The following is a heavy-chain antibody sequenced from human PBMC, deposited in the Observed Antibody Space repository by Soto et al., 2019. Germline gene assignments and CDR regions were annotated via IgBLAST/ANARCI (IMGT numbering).Heavy chain of an antibody. CDR3: ARDQPYYEFWSGYYGGYHYYYGMEV. Sequence: SETRSLTCTVSGGSISSYYWSWIRQHPGKGLEWIGYIYYSGRTNYNPSLKSRVTISVYTSKNQFSLKLSSVTAADTAVYYCARDQPYYEFWSGYYGGYHYYYGMEVLGQGSTVNYSS. D-gene: IGHD3-3*01. J-gene: IGHJ6*02. V-gene: IGHV4-59*01. CDR1: GGSISSYY. CDR2: IYYSGRT.